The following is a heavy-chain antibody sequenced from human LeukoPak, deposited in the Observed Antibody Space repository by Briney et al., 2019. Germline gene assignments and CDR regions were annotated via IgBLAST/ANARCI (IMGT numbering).Heavy chain of an antibody. V-gene: IGHV1-2*02. J-gene: IGHJ4*02. CDR2: INPNSGGT. CDR3: ARVYSGSSWDFDY. D-gene: IGHD6-13*01. Sequence: GASVKVSCKASGYTFTSYDINWVRQAPGQGLEWMGWINPNSGGTNYAQKFQGRVTMTRDTSISTAYMELGRLRSDDTAVYYCARVYSGSSWDFDYWGQGTLVTVSS. CDR1: GYTFTSYD.